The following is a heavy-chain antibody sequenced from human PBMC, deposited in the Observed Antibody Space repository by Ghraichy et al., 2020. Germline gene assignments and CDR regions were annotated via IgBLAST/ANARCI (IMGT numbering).Heavy chain of an antibody. CDR3: VRGRGGFNYDPIDL. V-gene: IGHV1-69*06. CDR1: GGTFSNYA. J-gene: IGHJ3*01. CDR2: IIPVFGAA. Sequence: SVKVSCKTSGGTFSNYAFSWVRQAPGHGFEWMGGIIPVFGAANYAQDDQGRFTITADKSTNTVYMELRSLRSEDTAMYYCVRGRGGFNYDPIDLWGEGTLVTVSS. D-gene: IGHD5-24*01.